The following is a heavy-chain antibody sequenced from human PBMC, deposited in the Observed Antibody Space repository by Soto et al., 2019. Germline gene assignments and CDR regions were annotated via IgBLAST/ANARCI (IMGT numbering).Heavy chain of an antibody. D-gene: IGHD3-10*01. CDR2: IYYSGST. CDR3: ASHYGSGSYYYYYYGMDV. CDR1: GGSISSSSYY. J-gene: IGHJ6*02. V-gene: IGHV4-39*01. Sequence: PSETLSLTCTVSGGSISSSSYYWGWIRQPPGKGLEWIGSIYYSGSTYYNPSLKSRVTISVDTSKNQFSLKLSSVTAADTAVYYCASHYGSGSYYYYYYGMDVWGQGTTVTVSS.